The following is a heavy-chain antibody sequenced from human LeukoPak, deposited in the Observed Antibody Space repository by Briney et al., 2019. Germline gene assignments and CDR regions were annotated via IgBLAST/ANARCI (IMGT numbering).Heavy chain of an antibody. J-gene: IGHJ4*02. CDR1: GFTFSSYS. V-gene: IGHV3-21*01. Sequence: GGSLRLSCAAFGFTFSSYSMNWVRQAPGEGLEWVSSISSSSSYIYYADSVKGRFTISRDNAKNSLYLQMNSLRAEDTAVYYCAREIVGATPFFDYWGQGTLVTVSS. CDR2: ISSSSSYI. CDR3: AREIVGATPFFDY. D-gene: IGHD1-26*01.